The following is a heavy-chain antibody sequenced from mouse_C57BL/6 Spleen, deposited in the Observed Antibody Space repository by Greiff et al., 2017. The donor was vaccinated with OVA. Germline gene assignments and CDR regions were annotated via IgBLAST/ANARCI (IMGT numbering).Heavy chain of an antibody. V-gene: IGHV1-80*01. CDR3: ARTDYGSLAY. CDR2: IYPGDGDT. J-gene: IGHJ3*01. D-gene: IGHD1-1*01. CDR1: GYAFSSYW. Sequence: VQRVASGAELVKPGASVKISCKASGYAFSSYWMNWVKQRPGKGLEWIGQIYPGDGDTNYNGKFKGKATLTADKSSSTAYMQLSSLTSEDSAVYFCARTDYGSLAYWGQGTLVTVSA.